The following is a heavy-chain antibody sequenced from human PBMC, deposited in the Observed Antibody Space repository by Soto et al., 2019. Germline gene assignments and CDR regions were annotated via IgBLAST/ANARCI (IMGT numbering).Heavy chain of an antibody. J-gene: IGHJ6*02. D-gene: IGHD2-15*01. CDR3: ARLLRHNYYGMDV. Sequence: PSETLSLTCAVSGGSINSTNWWSWVRQPPGKGLEWIGSIYYSGSTNYNPSLKSRVTISVDKSKNQFSLKLSSVTAADTAVYYCARLLRHNYYGMDVWGQGTTVTVSS. CDR2: IYYSGST. V-gene: IGHV4-4*02. CDR1: GGSINSTNW.